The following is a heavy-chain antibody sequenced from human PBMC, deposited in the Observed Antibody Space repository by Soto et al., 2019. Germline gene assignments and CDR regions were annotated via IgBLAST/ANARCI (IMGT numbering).Heavy chain of an antibody. J-gene: IGHJ5*02. D-gene: IGHD6-13*01. V-gene: IGHV4-31*03. CDR3: ARERSAAGTGWFDP. Sequence: SETLSLTCTVSGGSISSDGYYWSWIRQHPGKGLEWIGYIYYRGSTYYNPSLKSRVTISVDTSKNQFSLKLSSVTAADTAVYYCARERSAAGTGWFDPWGQGTLVTVSS. CDR2: IYYRGST. CDR1: GGSISSDGYY.